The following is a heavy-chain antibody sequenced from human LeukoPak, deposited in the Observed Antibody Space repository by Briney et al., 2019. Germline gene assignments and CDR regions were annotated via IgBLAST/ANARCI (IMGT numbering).Heavy chain of an antibody. Sequence: GGTLRLSCAASGFTFSSYGMSWARQAPGKGLEWVSAISGSGGSTYYADPVKGRFTISRDNSKNTLYLQMDSLRAEDTAVYYCAKDKRGYSYGYEYYFDYWGQGTLVTVSS. CDR2: ISGSGGST. D-gene: IGHD5-18*01. J-gene: IGHJ4*02. CDR1: GFTFSSYG. V-gene: IGHV3-23*01. CDR3: AKDKRGYSYGYEYYFDY.